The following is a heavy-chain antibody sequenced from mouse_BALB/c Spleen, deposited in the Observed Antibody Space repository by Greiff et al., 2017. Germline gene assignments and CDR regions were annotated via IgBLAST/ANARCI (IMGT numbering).Heavy chain of an antibody. D-gene: IGHD1-1*01. V-gene: IGHV14-3*02. CDR3: AGCYGSSYFDY. Sequence: EVQLVESGAELVKPGASVKLSCKASGYTINDTYMHWVKQRPEQGLEWIGRIDPANGNTKYDAKFQGKATITADTSSNTAYLQLSSLTSEDTAVLYCAGCYGSSYFDYWGQGTTLTVSS. CDR2: IDPANGNT. CDR1: GYTINDTY. J-gene: IGHJ2*01.